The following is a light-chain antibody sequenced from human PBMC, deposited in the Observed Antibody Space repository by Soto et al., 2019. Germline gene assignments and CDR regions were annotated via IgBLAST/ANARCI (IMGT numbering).Light chain of an antibody. CDR3: SSYAGRYSVV. J-gene: IGLJ2*01. CDR2: DAN. V-gene: IGLV2-11*01. CDR1: SSDVGKYNF. Sequence: QSVLTQPRSVSGSPGQSVTVSCSGTSSDVGKYNFVSWYQQHPGKAPKLIIYDANKRPSGVPDRFSGSKSGNTASLTISGLQADDEADYYCSSYAGRYSVVFGGGTKVTVL.